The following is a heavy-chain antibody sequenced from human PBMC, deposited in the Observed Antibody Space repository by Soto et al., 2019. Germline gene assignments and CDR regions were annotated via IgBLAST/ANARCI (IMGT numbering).Heavy chain of an antibody. D-gene: IGHD5-12*01. CDR1: GASISSYNY. J-gene: IGHJ4*02. Sequence: QLQLQLSGPGLVKPSETLSLTCNVSGASISSYNYWGWFRQPPGKGLEWIGSIIYSGNSMYNPSLQXRXTXFXXTSKNQFSLKLSSVTAADTAVYYCVRHAQWIIRAYWGQGSLVTVSS. CDR3: VRHAQWIIRAY. CDR2: IIYSGNS. V-gene: IGHV4-39*01.